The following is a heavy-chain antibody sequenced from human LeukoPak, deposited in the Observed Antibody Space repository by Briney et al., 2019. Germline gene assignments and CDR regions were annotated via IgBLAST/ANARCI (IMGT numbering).Heavy chain of an antibody. CDR3: ARCDFPWSGRIDP. CDR2: IIPIFGTA. V-gene: IGHV1-69*13. J-gene: IGHJ5*02. D-gene: IGHD3-3*01. Sequence: ASMKVSCKASGYTFTGYYMHWVRQAPGQGLEWMGGIIPIFGTANYAQKFQGRVTITADESTSTAYMELSSLRSEDTAVYYCARCDFPWSGRIDPWGQGTLVTVSS. CDR1: GYTFTGYY.